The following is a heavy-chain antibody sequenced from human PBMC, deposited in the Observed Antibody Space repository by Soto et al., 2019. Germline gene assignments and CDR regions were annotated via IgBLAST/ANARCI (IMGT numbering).Heavy chain of an antibody. D-gene: IGHD3-10*01. J-gene: IGHJ4*02. CDR1: GGSFSGYF. V-gene: IGHV4-34*01. CDR3: ARWVRGHIFDY. CDR2: INHSGST. Sequence: SETLSLTCAVYGGSFSGYFWSWIRQPPGKGLELIGEINHSGSTSYNPSLQSRVTISVDTSKSQFSLKLTSVTAADTAVYYCARWVRGHIFDYWGQGALVTVSS.